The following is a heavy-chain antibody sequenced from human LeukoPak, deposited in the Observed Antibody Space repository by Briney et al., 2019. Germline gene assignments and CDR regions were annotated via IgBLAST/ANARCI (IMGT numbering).Heavy chain of an antibody. CDR1: GVSISSSNSY. V-gene: IGHV4-39*07. J-gene: IGHJ4*02. CDR3: ARVGEYYDILTGYYPGFDY. CDR2: IYYSGST. D-gene: IGHD3-9*01. Sequence: SETLSLTCTVSGVSISSSNSYWGWIRQPPGKGLEWIGSIYYSGSTYYNPSLKSRVTISVDTSKNQFSLKLSSVTAADTAVYYCARVGEYYDILTGYYPGFDYWGQGTLVTVSS.